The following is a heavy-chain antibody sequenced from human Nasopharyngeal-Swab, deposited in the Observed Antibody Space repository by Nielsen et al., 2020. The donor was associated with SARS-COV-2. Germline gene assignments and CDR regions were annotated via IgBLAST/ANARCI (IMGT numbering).Heavy chain of an antibody. CDR2: MDSDGSTI. D-gene: IGHD3-10*01. CDR3: ASGAVDGSGTYRLGEY. V-gene: IGHV3-74*01. CDR1: QFTFRTYW. Sequence: GGSLRLSCSASQFTFRTYWIHWVRQPPGKGVGWVSRMDSDGSTINYADSVKGRFTISRDNAKNTLYLQMNSLRAEDTAVYYCASGAVDGSGTYRLGEYWGQGTLVTVSS. J-gene: IGHJ4*02.